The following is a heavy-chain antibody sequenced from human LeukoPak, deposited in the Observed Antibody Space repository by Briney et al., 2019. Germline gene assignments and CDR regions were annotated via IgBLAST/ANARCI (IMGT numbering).Heavy chain of an antibody. V-gene: IGHV1-69-2*01. Sequence: ASVKISCKVSGYTFTDYYMHWVQQAPGKGLEWMGLVDPEDGETIYAEKFQGRVTITADTSTSTAYMELRSLRSDDTAVYYCARDLGFPNWEEFDYWGQGTLVTVSS. CDR1: GYTFTDYY. CDR3: ARDLGFPNWEEFDY. CDR2: VDPEDGET. D-gene: IGHD1-26*01. J-gene: IGHJ4*02.